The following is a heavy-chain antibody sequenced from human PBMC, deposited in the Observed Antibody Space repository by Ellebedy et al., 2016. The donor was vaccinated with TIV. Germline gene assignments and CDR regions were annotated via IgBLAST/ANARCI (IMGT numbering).Heavy chain of an antibody. Sequence: MPSETLSLTCTVSGGSISSYYWSWIRQPPGKGLQWIGFIFYSGSTNYNPSLKSRVTLSVDTSKNQFSLKLRSVTAADTAVYYCAREGAHGYLQHWGQGTLVTVSA. CDR1: GGSISSYY. D-gene: IGHD4/OR15-4a*01. CDR2: IFYSGST. CDR3: AREGAHGYLQH. V-gene: IGHV4-59*01. J-gene: IGHJ1*01.